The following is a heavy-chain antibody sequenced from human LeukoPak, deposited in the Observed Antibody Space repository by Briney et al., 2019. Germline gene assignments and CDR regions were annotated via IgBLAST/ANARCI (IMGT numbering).Heavy chain of an antibody. CDR1: GFTVSSYG. D-gene: IGHD3-22*01. CDR2: ISYDGSNK. V-gene: IGHV3-30*18. CDR3: AKGATYYYDSSGYEIDY. Sequence: GGSLRLSCAASGFTVSSYGMHWVRQAPGKGLEWVAVISYDGSNKYYADSVKGRFTISRDNSKNTLYLQMNSLRAEDTAVYYCAKGATYYYDSSGYEIDYWGQGTLVTVSS. J-gene: IGHJ4*02.